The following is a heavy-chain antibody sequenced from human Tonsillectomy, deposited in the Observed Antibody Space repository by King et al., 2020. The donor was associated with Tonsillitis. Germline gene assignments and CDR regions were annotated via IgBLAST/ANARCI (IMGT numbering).Heavy chain of an antibody. CDR2: MNPNSGNT. V-gene: IGHV1-8*01. D-gene: IGHD3-3*01. CDR3: ASAHYDFWSGYYSAYYFDY. CDR1: GYTFTSYD. J-gene: IGHJ4*02. Sequence: QLVQSGAEVKKPGASVKGSCKSSGYTFTSYDINWVRQATGQGLEWMGWMNPNSGNTGYAQKFQGRVTMTRNTPISTAYMELSSLRSEDTAVYYCASAHYDFWSGYYSAYYFDYWGQGTLVTVSS.